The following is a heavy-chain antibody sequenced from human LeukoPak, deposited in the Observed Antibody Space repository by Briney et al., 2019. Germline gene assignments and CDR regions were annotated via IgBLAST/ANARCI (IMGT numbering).Heavy chain of an antibody. CDR3: SKDAAVLTSGIAASSHEY. CDR2: IKRKSDVGTP. J-gene: IGHJ4*02. V-gene: IGHV3-15*01. Sequence: KAGGSLRLSCAASGFIFTNAWMSWGRQAPGKGLEWIGRIKRKSDVGTPDSAAPVEGRFTVSRDDSKNMLYLQMNNLADEDTAVYYCSKDAAVLTSGIAASSHEYWGQGTLVTVSS. CDR1: GFIFTNAW. D-gene: IGHD6-25*01.